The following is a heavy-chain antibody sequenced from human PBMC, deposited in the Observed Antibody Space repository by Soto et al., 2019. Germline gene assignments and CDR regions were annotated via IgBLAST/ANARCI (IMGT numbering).Heavy chain of an antibody. CDR1: GFTFGDYA. Sequence: PGGSLRLSCTASGFTFGDYAMSWFRQAPGKGLEWVGFIRSKAYGGTTEYAASVKGRFTIPRDDSKSIAYLQMNSLKTEDTAVYYCTRDLSPGQYYYYGMDVWGQGTTVTVSS. V-gene: IGHV3-49*03. CDR3: TRDLSPGQYYYYGMDV. J-gene: IGHJ6*02. CDR2: IRSKAYGGTT. D-gene: IGHD3-3*02.